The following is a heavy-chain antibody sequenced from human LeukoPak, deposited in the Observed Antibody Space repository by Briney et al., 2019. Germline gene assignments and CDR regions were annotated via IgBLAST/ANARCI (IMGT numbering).Heavy chain of an antibody. CDR1: GFTFNRYS. CDR3: ARGGFDWLLFPFDY. V-gene: IGHV4-4*02. J-gene: IGHJ4*02. D-gene: IGHD3-9*01. CDR2: IYHSGST. Sequence: ASLRLSCAASGFTFNRYSMNWVRQPPGKGLEWIGEIYHSGSTNYNPPLKSRVTISVDKSKNQFSLKLSSVTAADTAVYYCARGGFDWLLFPFDYWGQGTLVTVSA.